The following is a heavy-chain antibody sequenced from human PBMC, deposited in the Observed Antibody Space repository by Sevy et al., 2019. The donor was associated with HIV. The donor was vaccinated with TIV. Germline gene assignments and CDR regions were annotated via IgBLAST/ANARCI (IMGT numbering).Heavy chain of an antibody. D-gene: IGHD3-10*01. V-gene: IGHV3-7*01. CDR2: IDQDGSEK. J-gene: IGHJ4*02. Sequence: GGSLRLSCATSEFIFSKYWMTWVRQAPGKGLEWVANIDQDGSEKYYVDSVKGRFTISRDNAKNSLYLQMSSLRAGDTAVYYCARDQGRGLYYLGQRVLVTVSS. CDR3: ARDQGRGLYY. CDR1: EFIFSKYW.